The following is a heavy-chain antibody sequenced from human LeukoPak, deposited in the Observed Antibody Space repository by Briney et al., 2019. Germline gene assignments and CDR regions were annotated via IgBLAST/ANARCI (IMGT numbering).Heavy chain of an antibody. CDR3: ARDAGWGYYDL. V-gene: IGHV3-7*01. J-gene: IGHJ4*02. CDR2: IDKHGSGK. D-gene: IGHD1-26*01. Sequence: PGGSLRLSFVASGFTFSISWVTWVRQAPGKGLEWVANIDKHGSGKYYVDSVKGRFAISRDYASNSVFLQMNSLTAEDTSVYYCARDAGWGYYDLWGQGTPVTVSS. CDR1: GFTFSISW.